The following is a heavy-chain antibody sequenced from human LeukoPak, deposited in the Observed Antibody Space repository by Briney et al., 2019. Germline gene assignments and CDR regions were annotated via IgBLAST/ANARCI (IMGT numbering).Heavy chain of an antibody. J-gene: IGHJ4*02. CDR2: ISYDGSNK. Sequence: PAGSLSLSCAASACTFSSYAMHWLRQAPGKGLEWVAVISYDGSNKYYADSVKGRFTISRDNSKSTLSLQMNSLRAEDTAVYYCARDSYGLDYWGQGTPVTVSS. D-gene: IGHD2-21*01. CDR3: ARDSYGLDY. V-gene: IGHV3-30-3*01. CDR1: ACTFSSYA.